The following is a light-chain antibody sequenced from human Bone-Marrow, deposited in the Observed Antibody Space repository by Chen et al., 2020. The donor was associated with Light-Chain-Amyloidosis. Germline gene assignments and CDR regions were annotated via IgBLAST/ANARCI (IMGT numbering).Light chain of an antibody. CDR3: HVWDRSSDRPV. V-gene: IGLV3-21*02. CDR2: DDS. Sequence: SYVLTQPSSVSVVPGQTDTLACGGNNIGSTSVHWYHQTPGQAPRLVLYDDSDRPSGIPERLSGSNSGNTATRTISRVEAGDEADYYCHVWDRSSDRPVFGGGTKLTVL. CDR1: NIGSTS. J-gene: IGLJ3*02.